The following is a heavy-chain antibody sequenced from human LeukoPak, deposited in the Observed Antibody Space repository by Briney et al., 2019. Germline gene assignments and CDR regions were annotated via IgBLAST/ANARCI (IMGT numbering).Heavy chain of an antibody. Sequence: PSQTLSLTCTVSGGSISSGGYYWSWIRQHPGKGLEWIGYIYYSGSTYYNPSLKSRVTISVDTSKNQLSLKLSSVTAADTAVYYCARGPIVVVAARSDYFDYWGQGTLVTVSS. CDR3: ARGPIVVVAARSDYFDY. J-gene: IGHJ4*02. V-gene: IGHV4-31*03. CDR2: IYYSGST. D-gene: IGHD2-15*01. CDR1: GGSISSGGYY.